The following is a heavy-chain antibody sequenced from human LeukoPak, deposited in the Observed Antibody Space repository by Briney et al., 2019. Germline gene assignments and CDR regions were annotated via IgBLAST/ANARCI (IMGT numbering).Heavy chain of an antibody. CDR3: ARISAY. CDR1: GYSISSGFL. V-gene: IGHV4-38-2*02. CDR2: IYHSGST. Sequence: SETLSLTYTVSGYSISSGFLWGWIRQPPGKGLEWIGSIYHSGSTYYNSSLKSQVSISVDTFKNQFSLKLSSVTSADTAVYYCARISAYWGQGTLVTVSS. D-gene: IGHD1-26*01. J-gene: IGHJ4*02.